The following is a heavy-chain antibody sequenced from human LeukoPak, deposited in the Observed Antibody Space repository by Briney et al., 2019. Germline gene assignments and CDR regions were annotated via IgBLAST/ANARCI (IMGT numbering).Heavy chain of an antibody. CDR1: GGSFSGHY. CDR3: ARLHFKYYDILTGYYPDAFDI. Sequence: SETLSLTCAVYGGSFSGHYWSWIRQPPGKGLEWIGEINHSGSTNYNPSLKSRVTISVDTSKNQFSLKLSSVTAADTAVYYCARLHFKYYDILTGYYPDAFDIWGQGTMVTVSS. D-gene: IGHD3-9*01. V-gene: IGHV4-34*01. CDR2: INHSGST. J-gene: IGHJ3*02.